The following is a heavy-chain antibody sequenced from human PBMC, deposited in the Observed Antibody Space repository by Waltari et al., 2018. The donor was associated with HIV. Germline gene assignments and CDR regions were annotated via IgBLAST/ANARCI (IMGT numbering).Heavy chain of an antibody. D-gene: IGHD1-1*01. CDR3: AKDPGNYFRGWFDP. V-gene: IGHV3-30*04. CDR2: SSSDGNNY. CDR1: GFSFNNYA. J-gene: IGHJ5*02. Sequence: QVHLMESGGGVVQPGRSLRLSCVASGFSFNNYAMHWVRQAPGKGLEWVALSSSDGNNYYYADSAKGRFIISRDNSKTTLYLQMNSLRPEDTAMYYCAKDPGNYFRGWFDPWGPGTLVTVSS.